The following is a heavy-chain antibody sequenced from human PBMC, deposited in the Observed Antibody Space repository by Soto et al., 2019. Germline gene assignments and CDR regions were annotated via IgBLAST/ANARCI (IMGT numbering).Heavy chain of an antibody. J-gene: IGHJ4*02. Sequence: QVQLVQSGAEVKKPGSSVKVSCKASGGTFSSYTISWVRQAPGQGLEWMGRIIPILGIANYAQKLQGRVTITADKSTSTAYMELRSLRSEDTAVYYCARESYLNSYYFDYWGQGTLVTVSS. V-gene: IGHV1-69*08. CDR1: GGTFSSYT. CDR3: ARESYLNSYYFDY. D-gene: IGHD1-7*01. CDR2: IIPILGIA.